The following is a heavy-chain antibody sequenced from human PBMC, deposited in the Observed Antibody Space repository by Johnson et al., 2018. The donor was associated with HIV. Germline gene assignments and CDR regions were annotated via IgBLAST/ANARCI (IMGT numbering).Heavy chain of an antibody. CDR2: ISGSGGST. Sequence: MQLVESGGGLVQPGGSLRLSCAASGFTFSSYAMSWVRQAPGKGLEWVSAISGSGGSTYYADSVKGRFTISRDNSKNTLYLQMNSLRDEDTAGYYCAKDQASGYYCDAFDIWGQGTMVTVSS. V-gene: IGHV3-23*04. CDR1: GFTFSSYA. D-gene: IGHD3-22*01. CDR3: AKDQASGYYCDAFDI. J-gene: IGHJ3*02.